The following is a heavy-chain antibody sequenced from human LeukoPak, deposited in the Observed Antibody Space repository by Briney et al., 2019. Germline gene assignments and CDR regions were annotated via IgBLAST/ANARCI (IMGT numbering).Heavy chain of an antibody. D-gene: IGHD3-10*01. J-gene: IGHJ6*03. Sequence: GVSLRLSCAASGFTLSPYWMHWVRQAPGKGLLWVSRINSDGSTTDYADSVQGRFTISRDNAKNTLYLQMNSLRAEDTAVYYCARGRKAGVDNYYYMDVWGKGTTVTVSS. V-gene: IGHV3-74*01. CDR2: INSDGSTT. CDR1: GFTLSPYW. CDR3: ARGRKAGVDNYYYMDV.